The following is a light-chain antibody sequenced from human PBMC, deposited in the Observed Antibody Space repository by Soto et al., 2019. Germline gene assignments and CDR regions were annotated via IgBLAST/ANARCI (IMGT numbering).Light chain of an antibody. CDR2: EVS. V-gene: IGLV2-14*01. CDR1: SSDVGGYNS. J-gene: IGLJ2*01. CDR3: SSSTSSSSVG. Sequence: QSALTQPASVSGSPGQSITISCTGTSSDVGGYNSVSWYQQHPGKAPKLMIYEVSDRPSGVSDRFSGSKSGNTASLTISALQAEDEADYYCSSSTSSSSVGFGGGTKLTVL.